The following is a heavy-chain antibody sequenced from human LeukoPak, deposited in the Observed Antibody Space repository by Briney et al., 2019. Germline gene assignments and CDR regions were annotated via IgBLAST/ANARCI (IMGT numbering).Heavy chain of an antibody. D-gene: IGHD1-26*01. Sequence: GGSLTLSCAPSGFTFSGSAMHWVRQSSAKGLEGVSRIRSKTNSYAKAYAPSVKGRFTISRDDSKNTAYLQMNSLTTEDTAVYYCAGSPTWYWGQGTLVTVSS. CDR3: AGSPTWY. J-gene: IGHJ4*02. V-gene: IGHV3-73*01. CDR1: GFTFSGSA. CDR2: IRSKTNSYAK.